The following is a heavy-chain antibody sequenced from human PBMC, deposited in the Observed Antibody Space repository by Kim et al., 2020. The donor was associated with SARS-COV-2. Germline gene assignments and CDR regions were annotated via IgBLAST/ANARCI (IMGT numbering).Heavy chain of an antibody. D-gene: IGHD3-10*01. V-gene: IGHV4-31*03. J-gene: IGHJ5*02. CDR3: AVFVAYYYGSGSYHWFDP. CDR2: IYYSGST. Sequence: SETLSLTCNVSGGSISSGGYYWSWIRQHPGKGLEWIGYIYYSGSTYYNPSLKSRVTISVDTSKNQFSLKLSSVTAADTAVYYCAVFVAYYYGSGSYHWFDPWGQGTLVTVSS. CDR1: GGSISSGGYY.